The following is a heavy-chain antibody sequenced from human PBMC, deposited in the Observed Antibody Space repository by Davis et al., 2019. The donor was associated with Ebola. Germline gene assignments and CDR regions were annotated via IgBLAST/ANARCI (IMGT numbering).Heavy chain of an antibody. CDR2: IYSGGST. D-gene: IGHD2-15*01. Sequence: PGGSLRLSCAASGFTVSSNYMSWVRQAPGKGLEWVSVIYSGGSTYYADSVKGRFTISRDNSKNTLYLQMNSLRAEDTAVYYCARGYCSGGSCYSRWFDPWGQGTLVTVSS. J-gene: IGHJ5*02. V-gene: IGHV3-66*01. CDR1: GFTVSSNY. CDR3: ARGYCSGGSCYSRWFDP.